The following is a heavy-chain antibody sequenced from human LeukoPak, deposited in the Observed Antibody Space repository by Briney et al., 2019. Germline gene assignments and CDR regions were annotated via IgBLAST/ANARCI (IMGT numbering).Heavy chain of an antibody. Sequence: SETLSLTCTVSGYSISSGYYWGWIRQPPGKGLEWIGSIYYSGSTYYNPSLKSRVTISVDTSKNQFSLKLSSVTAADTAVYYCARHIWDGDYGAFDIWGQGTMVTVSS. CDR3: ARHIWDGDYGAFDI. CDR1: GYSISSGYY. CDR2: IYYSGST. J-gene: IGHJ3*02. V-gene: IGHV4-38-2*02. D-gene: IGHD4-17*01.